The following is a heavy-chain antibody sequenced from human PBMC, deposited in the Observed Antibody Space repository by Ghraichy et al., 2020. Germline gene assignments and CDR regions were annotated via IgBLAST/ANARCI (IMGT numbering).Heavy chain of an antibody. CDR2: ISYDGVSK. CDR3: ATGLRHLRYVYSSGWNDC. Sequence: GGSLRLSCAASGFTLTTYAMHWVRKAPGRGLQWVAGISYDGVSKDYVDSVKGRFTISRDNSKNTLYLQMNSLGAEDTAVYFCATGLRHLRYVYSSGWNDCWGQGTLVTVSS. V-gene: IGHV3-30*03. CDR1: GFTLTTYA. J-gene: IGHJ4*02. D-gene: IGHD6-19*01.